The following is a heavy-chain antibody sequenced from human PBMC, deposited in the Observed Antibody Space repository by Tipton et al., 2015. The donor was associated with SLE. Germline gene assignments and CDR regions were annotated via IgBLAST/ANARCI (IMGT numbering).Heavy chain of an antibody. CDR1: GGSISSHY. J-gene: IGHJ4*02. CDR3: ARGPPIAAAGPYYFDY. D-gene: IGHD6-13*01. V-gene: IGHV4-59*11. CDR2: IYYSGST. Sequence: TLSLTCTVSGGSISSHYWSWIRQPPGKGLEWIGYIYYSGSTNYNPSPKSRVTISVDTSKNQFSLKLSSVTAADTAVYYCARGPPIAAAGPYYFDYWGQGTLVTVSS.